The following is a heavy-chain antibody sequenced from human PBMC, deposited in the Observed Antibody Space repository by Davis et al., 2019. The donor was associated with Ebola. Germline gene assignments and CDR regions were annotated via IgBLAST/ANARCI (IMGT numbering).Heavy chain of an antibody. D-gene: IGHD5-12*01. CDR3: AISWLPRDFYYGLDV. V-gene: IGHV7-4-1*02. J-gene: IGHJ6*04. Sequence: AASVKVSCKASGYTFTSYAMNWVRQAPGQGLEWMGWINTNTGNPTYAQGFTGRFVFSLDTSVSTAYLQISSLEAEDTAVYFCAISWLPRDFYYGLDVWGKGTTVTVSS. CDR1: GYTFTSYA. CDR2: INTNTGNP.